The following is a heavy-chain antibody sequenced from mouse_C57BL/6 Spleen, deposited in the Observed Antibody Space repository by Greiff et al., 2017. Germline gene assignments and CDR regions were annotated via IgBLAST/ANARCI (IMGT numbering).Heavy chain of an antibody. CDR3: AVYYDYDEGYYFDY. J-gene: IGHJ2*01. CDR1: GYSITSGYY. D-gene: IGHD2-4*01. V-gene: IGHV3-6*01. Sequence: EVKLMESGPGLVKPSQSLSLTCSVTGYSITSGYYWNWLRQFPGNKLEWMGYISYDGSNNYNPSLKNRISITRDTSKNQFFLKLNSVTTEDTATYYCAVYYDYDEGYYFDYWGQGTTLTVSS. CDR2: ISYDGSN.